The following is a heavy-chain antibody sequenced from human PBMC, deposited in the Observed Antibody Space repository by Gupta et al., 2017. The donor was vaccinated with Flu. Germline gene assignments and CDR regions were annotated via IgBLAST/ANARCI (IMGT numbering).Heavy chain of an antibody. CDR2: INPDGSST. V-gene: IGHV3-74*03. D-gene: IGHD4-17*01. CDR3: ATVTSGC. CDR1: VFTFSSSY. J-gene: IGHJ4*02. Sequence: EMQLVESGGGLVPPGGSLRLSCAASVFTFSSSYLQWVSQAPGKGLVWVSRINPDGSSTTYAESVKGRFTISRDNAKNTLYLQMNSLGDDDTAVYYCATVTSGCWGQGTLVTVSS.